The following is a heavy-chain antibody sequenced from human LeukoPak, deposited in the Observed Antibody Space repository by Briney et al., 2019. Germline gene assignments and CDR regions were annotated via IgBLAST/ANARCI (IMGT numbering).Heavy chain of an antibody. J-gene: IGHJ4*02. CDR3: ARHFWSVPSYDILTGYSEPSTPFDY. CDR1: GGSISSSNW. V-gene: IGHV4-4*02. CDR2: IYHSGST. Sequence: SGTLSLTCAVSGGSISSSNWWSWVRQPPGKGLEWIGEIYHSGSTNYNPSLKSRVTISVDKSKNQFSLKLSSVTAADTAVYYCARHFWSVPSYDILTGYSEPSTPFDYWGQGNLVIVSS. D-gene: IGHD3-9*01.